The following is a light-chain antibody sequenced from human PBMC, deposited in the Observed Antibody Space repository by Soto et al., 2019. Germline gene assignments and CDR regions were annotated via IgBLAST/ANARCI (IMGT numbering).Light chain of an antibody. CDR1: SSNIGSNY. CDR3: AAWDDSLSGPV. CDR2: KND. V-gene: IGLV1-47*01. Sequence: QSVLTQPPSASGTPGQRVTISCSGSSSNIGSNYVYWYQQLPGTAPKLLIYKNDQRPSGVPVRFSGSKSGTSASLAISGLRSEDEDDYYCAAWDDSLSGPVFGGGTQLTVL. J-gene: IGLJ7*01.